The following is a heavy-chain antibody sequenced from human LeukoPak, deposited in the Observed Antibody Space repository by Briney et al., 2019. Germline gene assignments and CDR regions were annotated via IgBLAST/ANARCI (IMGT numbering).Heavy chain of an antibody. CDR3: ARGSVHYYFDY. Sequence: SETLSLTCTVSGGSISSGGYYWSWIRQHPGKGLEWIGYIYYSGSTYYNPSLKSRVTIPVDTSKNQFSLKLSSVTAADTAVYYCARGSVHYYFDYWGQGTLVTVSS. CDR2: IYYSGST. J-gene: IGHJ4*02. V-gene: IGHV4-31*03. CDR1: GGSISSGGYY.